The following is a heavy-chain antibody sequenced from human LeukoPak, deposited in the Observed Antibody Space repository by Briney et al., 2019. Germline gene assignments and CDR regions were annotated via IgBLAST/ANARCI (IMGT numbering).Heavy chain of an antibody. Sequence: GGSLTLSCAASGLTFSNYAMTWVRQAPGKGLEGVSSITGSGAGIYADSVKGRFSVSRDNSQNTLFLHMNSLRADDTALYYCSKDPNGDYIGAFDMWGPGTMVTISS. CDR2: ITGSGAGI. V-gene: IGHV3-23*01. D-gene: IGHD4-17*01. CDR1: GLTFSNYA. J-gene: IGHJ3*02. CDR3: SKDPNGDYIGAFDM.